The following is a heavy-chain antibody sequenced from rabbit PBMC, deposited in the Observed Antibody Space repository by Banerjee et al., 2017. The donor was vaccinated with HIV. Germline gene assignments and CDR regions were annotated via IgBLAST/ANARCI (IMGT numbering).Heavy chain of an antibody. Sequence: QLEESGGDLVKPEGSLTLTCTAPGFSFSSSYWICWVRQAPGKGLEWIACIYTGDGNTHYASWAKGRFTISKTSSTTVTLQMTSLTAADTATYFCAREGPDTYYAFNLWGPGTLVTVS. CDR2: IYTGDGNT. D-gene: IGHD1-1*01. J-gene: IGHJ4*01. CDR1: GFSFSSSYW. CDR3: AREGPDTYYAFNL. V-gene: IGHV1S45*01.